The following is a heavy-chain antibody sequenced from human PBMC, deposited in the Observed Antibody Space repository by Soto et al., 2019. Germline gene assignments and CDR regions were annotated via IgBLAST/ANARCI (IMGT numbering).Heavy chain of an antibody. V-gene: IGHV5-51*01. CDR3: ARRNGITGFLGGMDV. Sequence: PVESLKISCNGSGYSFTSYWIGWVRQMPGKGLEWMGIIYPGDSDTRYSPSFQGQVTISADKSISTAYLQWSSLKASDTAMYYCARRNGITGFLGGMDVWGQGTTVTVSS. D-gene: IGHD1-20*01. CDR2: IYPGDSDT. J-gene: IGHJ6*02. CDR1: GYSFTSYW.